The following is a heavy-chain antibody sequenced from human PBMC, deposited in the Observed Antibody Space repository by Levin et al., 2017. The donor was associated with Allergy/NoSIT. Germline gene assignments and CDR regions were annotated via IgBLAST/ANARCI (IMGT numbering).Heavy chain of an antibody. V-gene: IGHV2-5*02. CDR3: AHRTHYGDYALGDAFDI. J-gene: IGHJ3*02. D-gene: IGHD4-17*01. CDR2: IYWDDDK. Sequence: SGPTLVKPTQTLTLTCTFSGFSLSTSGVGVGWIRQPPGKALEWLALIYWDDDKRYSPSLKSRLTITKDTSKNQVVLTMTNMDPVDTATYYCAHRTHYGDYALGDAFDIWGQGTMVTVSS. CDR1: GFSLSTSGVG.